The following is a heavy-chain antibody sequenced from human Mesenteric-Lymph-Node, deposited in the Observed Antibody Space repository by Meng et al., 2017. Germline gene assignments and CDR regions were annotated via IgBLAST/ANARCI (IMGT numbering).Heavy chain of an antibody. V-gene: IGHV1-2*06. D-gene: IGHD3-9*01. CDR3: ERDHYDIWTGYHPFDY. CDR2: INPNSGGT. J-gene: IGHJ4*02. CDR1: GYTFTGYY. Sequence: ASVKVSCKASGYTFTGYYMHWVRQAPGQGLEWMGRINPNSGGTNYAQEFQGRVTMTRDTSINTAYMELIRLRSEGTAVYYCERDHYDIWTGYHPFDYWGQGTLVTVSS.